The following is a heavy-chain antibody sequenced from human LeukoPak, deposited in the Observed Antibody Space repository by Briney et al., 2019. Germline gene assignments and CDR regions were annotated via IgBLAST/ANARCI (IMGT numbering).Heavy chain of an antibody. V-gene: IGHV3-49*03. D-gene: IGHD3-3*01. CDR2: IRSKAYGGTT. CDR1: GFTFGDYA. CDR3: TRYDFWSGDFDY. Sequence: GGSLRLSWTASGFTFGDYAMSWFRQAPGKGLEWVGFIRSKAYGGTTEYAASVKGRFTISRDDSKSIAYLQMNSLKTEDTAVYYCTRYDFWSGDFDYWGQGTLVTVSS. J-gene: IGHJ4*02.